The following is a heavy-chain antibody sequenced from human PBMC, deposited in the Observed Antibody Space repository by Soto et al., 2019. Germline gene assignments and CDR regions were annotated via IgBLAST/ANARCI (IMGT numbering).Heavy chain of an antibody. Sequence: QVQLVQSGAEVKKPGASVKVSCKASGYTFTSYDINWVRQATGQGLEWMGWMNPKSGNTGYAQKFQGRVTMTRNTSMSTVYMELSSLRSEDTAVYYCASGYSNHRYNWFDPWGQGTLVTVSS. D-gene: IGHD4-4*01. V-gene: IGHV1-8*01. CDR1: GYTFTSYD. CDR2: MNPKSGNT. J-gene: IGHJ5*02. CDR3: ASGYSNHRYNWFDP.